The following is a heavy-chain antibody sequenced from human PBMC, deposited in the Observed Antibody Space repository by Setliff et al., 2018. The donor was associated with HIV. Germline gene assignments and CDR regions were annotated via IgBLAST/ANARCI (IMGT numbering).Heavy chain of an antibody. Sequence: SETLSLTCTVSGDSINSGDSYWTWIRHHPGKGLEWIGYIYYSGSTNYNPSLKSRVIISVDSSKNQFFLKLTSVPAADTAMYYCARVSQDLLGAFDIWGQGTMVTVSS. V-gene: IGHV4-31*03. CDR2: IYYSGST. CDR1: GDSINSGDSY. J-gene: IGHJ3*02. CDR3: ARVSQDLLGAFDI. D-gene: IGHD7-27*01.